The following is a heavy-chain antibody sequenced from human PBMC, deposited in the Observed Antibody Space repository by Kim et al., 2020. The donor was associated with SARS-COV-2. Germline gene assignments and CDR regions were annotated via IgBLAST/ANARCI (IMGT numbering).Heavy chain of an antibody. V-gene: IGHV3-48*02. CDR3: ASAGSTSPLVDAFDI. J-gene: IGHJ3*02. Sequence: GGSLRLSCAASGFTFSSYSMNWVRQAPGKGLEWVSYISSSSSTIYYADSVKGRFTISRDNAKNSLYLQMNSLRDEDTAVYYCASAGSTSPLVDAFDIWGQGTMVTVSS. CDR1: GFTFSSYS. D-gene: IGHD2-2*01. CDR2: ISSSSSTI.